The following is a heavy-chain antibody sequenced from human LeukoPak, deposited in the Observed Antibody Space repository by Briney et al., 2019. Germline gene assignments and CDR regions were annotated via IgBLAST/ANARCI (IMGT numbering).Heavy chain of an antibody. CDR1: GFTFSGHA. CDR2: MSGNGGSI. Sequence: PGGSLRLSCAASGFTFSGHARGWVRQAPGKGLEWVSAMSGNGGSIGYADSVKGRFTISRDNSKNTLYLQMNSLRAEDTAVYYCAKDYDFWSGYYPDWGQGALVTVSS. CDR3: AKDYDFWSGYYPD. D-gene: IGHD3-3*01. J-gene: IGHJ4*02. V-gene: IGHV3-23*01.